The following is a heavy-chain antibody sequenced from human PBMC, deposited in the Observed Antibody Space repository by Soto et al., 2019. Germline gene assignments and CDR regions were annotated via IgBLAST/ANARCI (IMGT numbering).Heavy chain of an antibody. Sequence: EVQLLESGGGLVQPGGSLRLSCAASGFTFSSYAMSWVRQAPGKGLEWVSAISGSGGSTYYADSVKGRFTISRDNSKNTLYLQMNSLRAEDTAVYYCASSPRAIFGVGTFDYWGQGTLVTVSS. V-gene: IGHV3-23*01. CDR3: ASSPRAIFGVGTFDY. J-gene: IGHJ4*02. CDR2: ISGSGGST. D-gene: IGHD3-3*01. CDR1: GFTFSSYA.